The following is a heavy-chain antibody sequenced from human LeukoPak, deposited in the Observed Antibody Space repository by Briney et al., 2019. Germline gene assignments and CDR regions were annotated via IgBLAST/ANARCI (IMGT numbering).Heavy chain of an antibody. V-gene: IGHV3-7*01. D-gene: IGHD4-17*01. CDR1: GFTFSSYW. CDR3: ARDLGYGALDP. CDR2: INPDGSQT. Sequence: GGSLRLSCAASGFTFSSYWMHWVRQAPGKGLEWVALINPDGSQTIYVDSVKGRFTISRDNAENSLYLQMNTLRAEDTAVYYCARDLGYGALDPWGQGTLVTVSS. J-gene: IGHJ5*02.